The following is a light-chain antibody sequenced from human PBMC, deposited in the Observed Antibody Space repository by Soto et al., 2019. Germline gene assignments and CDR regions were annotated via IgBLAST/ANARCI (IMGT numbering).Light chain of an antibody. CDR2: DAS. V-gene: IGKV1-33*01. CDR3: QKYDTVSPYA. J-gene: IGKJ2*01. CDR1: QDVYIY. Sequence: IHLTQSPASLSASIGDRVTITCQASQDVYIYLNWYQPKPGKAPTLLIYDASNLETGVPSRFSGNGDGSNLSFAVSSLDYEDFATYYCQKYDTVSPYAFGQGIKLEI.